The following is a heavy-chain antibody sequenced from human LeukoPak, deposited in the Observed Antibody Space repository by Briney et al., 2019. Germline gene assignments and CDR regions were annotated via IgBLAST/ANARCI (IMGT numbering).Heavy chain of an antibody. CDR3: ARESIRSGSLKWFDP. CDR2: INHSGST. D-gene: IGHD3-3*01. CDR1: GGSFSGYY. V-gene: IGHV4-34*01. Sequence: SETLSLTCAVYGGSFSGYYWSWIRQPPGKGLEWIGEINHSGSTNYNPSLKSRVTISVDTSKNQFSLKLSSVTAEDTATYYCARESIRSGSLKWFDPWGQGTLVTVSS. J-gene: IGHJ5*02.